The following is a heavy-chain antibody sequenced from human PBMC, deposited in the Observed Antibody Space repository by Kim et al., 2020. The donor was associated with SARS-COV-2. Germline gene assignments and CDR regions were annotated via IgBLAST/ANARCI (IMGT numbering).Heavy chain of an antibody. CDR1: GFTVSSNY. V-gene: IGHV3-53*01. CDR3: ARPAELMFYGMDV. D-gene: IGHD1-26*01. J-gene: IGHJ6*02. CDR2: IYSGGST. Sequence: GGSLRLSCAASGFTVSSNYMSWVRQAPGKGLEWVSVIYSGGSTYYADSVKGRFTISRDNSKNTLYLQMNSLRAEDTAVYYCARPAELMFYGMDVWGQGTTVTVSS.